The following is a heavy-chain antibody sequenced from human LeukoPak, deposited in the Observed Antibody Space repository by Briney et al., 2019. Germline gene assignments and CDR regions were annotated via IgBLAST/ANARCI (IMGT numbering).Heavy chain of an antibody. CDR2: IRNDDGSNK. J-gene: IGHJ1*01. Sequence: GGSLRLSCAASGFTFSNYGMHWVRQAPGKGLEWVAFIRNDDGSNKYYADSVKGRFTISRDNSKNTVHLQTNSLRAEDTAVYYCAKDEAQYFQHWGQGTLVTVSA. CDR1: GFTFSNYG. CDR3: AKDEAQYFQH. V-gene: IGHV3-30*02.